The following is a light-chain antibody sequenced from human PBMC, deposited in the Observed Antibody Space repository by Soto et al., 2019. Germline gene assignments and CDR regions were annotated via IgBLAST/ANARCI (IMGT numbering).Light chain of an antibody. J-gene: IGKJ4*01. CDR2: GAS. Sequence: EIVLTQSPGTLSLSPGERATLSCRASESVSDNYLAWYQQKPGQAPRLLIYGASNRATGTPDRFSGSGSGTDFTLTISSLEPEDFAVYYCQQHANWPLTFGGGTKVDIK. CDR1: ESVSDNY. V-gene: IGKV3-20*01. CDR3: QQHANWPLT.